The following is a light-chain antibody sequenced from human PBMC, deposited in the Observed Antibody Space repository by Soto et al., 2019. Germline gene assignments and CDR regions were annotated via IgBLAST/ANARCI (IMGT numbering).Light chain of an antibody. CDR3: SPYAGSYTVV. CDR2: DVT. CDR1: SSDVGFYTY. J-gene: IGLJ2*01. V-gene: IGLV2-11*01. Sequence: QSALTQPRSVSGSPGQSVTISCTGSSSDVGFYTYVSWYLQHPGKAPKVIIYDVTKRPSGVPDRFSASKSGNTASLTISGLQPEDEADYYCSPYAGSYTVVFGGGTKLTVL.